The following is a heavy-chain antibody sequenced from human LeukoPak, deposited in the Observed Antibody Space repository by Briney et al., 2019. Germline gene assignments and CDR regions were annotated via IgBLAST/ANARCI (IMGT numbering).Heavy chain of an antibody. Sequence: EASVKVSCKAFGYPFTAYYMYWVRQAPGQGPEWMGIINPSGGITSYAQKFQGRVTMTRDMSTNTVYMELSSLRSDDTAVYYCARDGISRYGAFDIWGHGTMITVSS. J-gene: IGHJ3*02. CDR1: GYPFTAYY. D-gene: IGHD5-18*01. CDR3: ARDGISRYGAFDI. V-gene: IGHV1-46*01. CDR2: INPSGGIT.